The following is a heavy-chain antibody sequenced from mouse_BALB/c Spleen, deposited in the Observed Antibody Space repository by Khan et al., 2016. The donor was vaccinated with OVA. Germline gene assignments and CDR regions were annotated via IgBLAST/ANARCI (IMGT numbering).Heavy chain of an antibody. D-gene: IGHD2-12*01. CDR2: INTYTGEP. CDR3: SKTYYSYDRYFDV. Sequence: QIQLVQSGPELKKPGETVKISCKASGYTFTNYGMNWVKQAPGKGLKWRGWINTYTGEPTYADDFKGRFAFSLETSASTAYLQINNLKNEDRATXYCSKTYYSYDRYFDVWGAGTTVTVSS. J-gene: IGHJ1*01. CDR1: GYTFTNYG. V-gene: IGHV9-1*02.